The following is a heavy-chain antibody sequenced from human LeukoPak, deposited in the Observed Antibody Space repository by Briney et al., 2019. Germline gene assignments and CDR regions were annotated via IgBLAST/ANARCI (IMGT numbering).Heavy chain of an antibody. D-gene: IGHD6-19*01. CDR3: DIERAGAFEN. J-gene: IGHJ4*02. V-gene: IGHV3-15*01. CDR2: LKSKTNGGTT. Sequence: GGSLRLSCAASGFTVTDAWMNWVRQDPGKGLEWVGLLKSKTNGGTTDYTSPVKGRFTISRDDSKNILYLQMNSLKIEDTAMYYCDIERAGAFENWGQGTLVTVSS. CDR1: GFTVTDAW.